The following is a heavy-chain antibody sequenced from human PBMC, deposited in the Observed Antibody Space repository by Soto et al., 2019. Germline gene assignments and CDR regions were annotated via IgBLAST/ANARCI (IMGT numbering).Heavy chain of an antibody. CDR3: VSNYYDSSGYYYDYYYYYGMDV. D-gene: IGHD3-22*01. CDR2: IIPIFGTA. Sequence: ASVKVSCKASGGTFSSYAISWVRQAPGKGLEWMGGIIPIFGTANYAQKFQGRVTITADKSTSTAYMELSSLRSEDTAVYYCVSNYYDSSGYYYDYYYYYGMDVWGQGTTVTVSS. V-gene: IGHV1-69*06. J-gene: IGHJ6*02. CDR1: GGTFSSYA.